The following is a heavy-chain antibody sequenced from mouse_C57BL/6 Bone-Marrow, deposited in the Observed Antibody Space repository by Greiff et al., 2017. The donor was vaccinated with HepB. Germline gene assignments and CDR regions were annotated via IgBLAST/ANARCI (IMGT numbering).Heavy chain of an antibody. J-gene: IGHJ1*03. CDR2: IYPSDSET. CDR1: GYTFTSYW. Sequence: QVQLKESGAELVRPGSSVKLSCKASGYTFTSYWMDWVKQRPGQGLEWIGNIYPSDSETHYNQKFKDKATLTVAKSSSTASMQLSSLQSEDSAVYYCARSDYYGSSYDWYFDVWGTGTTVTVSS. CDR3: ARSDYYGSSYDWYFDV. D-gene: IGHD1-1*01. V-gene: IGHV1-61*01.